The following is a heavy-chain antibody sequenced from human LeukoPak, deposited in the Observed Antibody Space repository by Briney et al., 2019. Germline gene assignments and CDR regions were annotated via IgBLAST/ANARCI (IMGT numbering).Heavy chain of an antibody. CDR2: ISSSGSTI. CDR1: GFTFSDYY. J-gene: IGHJ4*02. V-gene: IGHV3-11*01. D-gene: IGHD3-10*01. CDR3: AGAYYYGSGSYVAFDY. Sequence: PGGSLRLSCAASGFTFSDYYMSWIRQAPGKGLEWVSYISSSGSTIYYADSVKGRFTISRDNAKNSLYLQMNSLRAEDTAVYYCAGAYYYGSGSYVAFDYWGQGTLVTVSP.